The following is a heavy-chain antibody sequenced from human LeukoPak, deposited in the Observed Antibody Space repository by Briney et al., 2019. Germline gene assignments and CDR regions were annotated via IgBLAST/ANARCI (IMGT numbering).Heavy chain of an antibody. J-gene: IGHJ5*02. D-gene: IGHD2-2*01. Sequence: GGSLRLSCAASGFTFSSYAMSWVRQAPGKGLEWVSAISGSGGSTYYADSVKGRFTISRDNSKNTLYLQMNSLRAEDTAVYYCATGYCSSTSCPHWFDPWGQGTLATVSS. V-gene: IGHV3-23*01. CDR2: ISGSGGST. CDR1: GFTFSSYA. CDR3: ATGYCSSTSCPHWFDP.